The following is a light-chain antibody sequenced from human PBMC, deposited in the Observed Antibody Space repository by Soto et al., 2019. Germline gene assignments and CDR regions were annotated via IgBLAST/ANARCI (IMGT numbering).Light chain of an antibody. Sequence: QLVLTQSPSASASPGASVKFTCTLSSGHSSYAIAWHQQQPEKGPRYLMKVNSDGSHSKGDGIPDRFSGSSSGAERYLTISSLQSEDEADYYCQTWGSGIGVFGGGTKVTVL. J-gene: IGLJ2*01. CDR2: VNSDGSH. V-gene: IGLV4-69*01. CDR3: QTWGSGIGV. CDR1: SGHSSYA.